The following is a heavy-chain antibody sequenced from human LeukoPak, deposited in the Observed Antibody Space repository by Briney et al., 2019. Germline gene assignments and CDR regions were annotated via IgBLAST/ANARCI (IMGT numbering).Heavy chain of an antibody. CDR3: ARELAYCSSTSCHPLTGFDY. CDR1: GGSISSHY. J-gene: IGHJ4*02. CDR2: IYYSGST. Sequence: SETLSLTCTVSGGSISSHYWSWVRQPPGKGLEWIGYIYYSGSTNYNPSLKSRVTISVDTSKIQFSLKLSSVTAADTAVYYCARELAYCSSTSCHPLTGFDYWGQGTLVTVSS. V-gene: IGHV4-59*11. D-gene: IGHD2-2*01.